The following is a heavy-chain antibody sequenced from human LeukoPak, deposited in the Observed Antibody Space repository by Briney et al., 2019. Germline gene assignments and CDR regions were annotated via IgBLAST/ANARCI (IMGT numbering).Heavy chain of an antibody. CDR2: IGGSGGWI. J-gene: IGHJ4*02. CDR3: AKDPTGYSSK. Sequence: GGSLRLSCVASGFTFSSYGMHWVRQAPGKGLEWVSVIGGSGGWIHYADPVKGRFTISRDNSNSILYLQMNSLRAEDTAVYFCAKDPTGYSSKWGQGTLVTVSS. V-gene: IGHV3-23*01. D-gene: IGHD6-19*01. CDR1: GFTFSSYG.